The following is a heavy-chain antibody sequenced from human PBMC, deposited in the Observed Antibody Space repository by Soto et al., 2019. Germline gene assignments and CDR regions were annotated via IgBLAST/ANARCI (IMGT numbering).Heavy chain of an antibody. D-gene: IGHD3-22*01. CDR2: IKSDGSGT. CDR1: GFTFRTYW. J-gene: IGHJ4*02. CDR3: VRGDGDYHDGNGYLGRH. V-gene: IGHV3-74*01. Sequence: EVQLVESGGGLVQLGGSLRLSCEASGFTFRTYWMHWVRQAPGKGLVWVSRIKSDGSGTYYADSVEGRFTISRDNAQNTLYLQMNSLRAEAMAVYYCVRGDGDYHDGNGYLGRHWGQGTLVTVSS.